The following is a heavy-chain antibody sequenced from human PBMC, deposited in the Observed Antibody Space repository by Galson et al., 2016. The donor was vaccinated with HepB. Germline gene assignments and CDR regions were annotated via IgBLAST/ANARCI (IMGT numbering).Heavy chain of an antibody. D-gene: IGHD6-13*01. CDR2: ISSSGSTI. CDR3: AKDGGQQVVRWERLKKVYYYY. CDR1: GFTFSSYS. V-gene: IGHV3-48*02. J-gene: IGHJ6*01. Sequence: FLRLSCAASGFTFSSYSMNWVRQAPGKGLEWVSYISSSGSTIYYADSVKGRFTISRDIAKNSLYLQMNSLSDEDTALYSCAKDGGQQVVRWERLKKVYYYY.